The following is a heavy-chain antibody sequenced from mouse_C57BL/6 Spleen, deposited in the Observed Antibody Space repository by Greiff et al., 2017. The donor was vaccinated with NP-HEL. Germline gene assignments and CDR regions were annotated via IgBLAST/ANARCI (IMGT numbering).Heavy chain of an antibody. D-gene: IGHD2-2*01. V-gene: IGHV1-5*01. CDR3: NCYGYDEGGFDY. J-gene: IGHJ2*01. CDR2: IYPGNSDT. CDR1: GYTFTSYW. Sequence: EVQLQQSGTVLARPGASVKMSCKTSGYTFTSYWMHWVKQRPGQGLEWIGAIYPGNSDTSYNQKFKGKAKLTAVTSASTAYMELSSLTNEDSAVYYCNCYGYDEGGFDYWGQGTTLTVSS.